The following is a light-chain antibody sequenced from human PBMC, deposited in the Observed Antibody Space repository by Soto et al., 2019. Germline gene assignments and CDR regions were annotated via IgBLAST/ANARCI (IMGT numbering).Light chain of an antibody. CDR1: QSISSY. CDR2: AAS. CDR3: QQSYSTPLT. Sequence: DIQMTQSPSSLSASVGDRVTITCRASQSISSYLNWYQQKPGKAPKLLIYAASSLQSRVPSMFSGSGSGTDFTLTISSLQPEDFATYYCQQSYSTPLTFGGGTKVEIK. V-gene: IGKV1-39*01. J-gene: IGKJ4*01.